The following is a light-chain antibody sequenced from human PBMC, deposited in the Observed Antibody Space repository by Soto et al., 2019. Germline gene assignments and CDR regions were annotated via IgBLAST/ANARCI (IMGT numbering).Light chain of an antibody. CDR3: QQYYSTPPT. CDR1: QSILYSSNNKNY. V-gene: IGKV4-1*01. J-gene: IGKJ4*01. CDR2: WAS. Sequence: DIVMTQSPDPLAVSLGERATINCKSSQSILYSSNNKNYLAWYQQKPGQPPKLLIYWASTRESVVPDRFSGSGSGTDFTLTISSLQAEDVAVYYCQQYYSTPPTFGGGTRVEIK.